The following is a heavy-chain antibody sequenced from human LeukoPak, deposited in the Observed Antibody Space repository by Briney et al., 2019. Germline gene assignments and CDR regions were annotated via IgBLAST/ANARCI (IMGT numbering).Heavy chain of an antibody. V-gene: IGHV3-9*01. D-gene: IGHD3-22*01. CDR1: GFTFDDSA. CDR2: ISWNGGII. Sequence: GGSLRLSCAASGFTFDDSAMHWVRQVPGKGLEWVPGISWNGGIIDYADSVKGRFTISRDNAKNSLYLQMNNLRPDDTAFYYCAKAPPYYSDSSGYFQHWGQGALVTVSS. J-gene: IGHJ1*01. CDR3: AKAPPYYSDSSGYFQH.